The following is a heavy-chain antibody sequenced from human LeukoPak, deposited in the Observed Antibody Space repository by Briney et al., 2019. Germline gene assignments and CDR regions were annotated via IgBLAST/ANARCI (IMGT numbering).Heavy chain of an antibody. J-gene: IGHJ3*02. D-gene: IGHD6-19*01. CDR3: ARVAGILSHDAFDI. V-gene: IGHV1-2*02. CDR2: INPNSGGT. CDR1: GYTFTGYY. Sequence: ASVKVSCKASGYTFTGYYMHWVRQAPGQGLEWMGWINPNSGGTNYAQKFQGRVTMTRDTSISTAYMELSRLRSDDTAVYYCARVAGILSHDAFDIWGQGTMVTVSS.